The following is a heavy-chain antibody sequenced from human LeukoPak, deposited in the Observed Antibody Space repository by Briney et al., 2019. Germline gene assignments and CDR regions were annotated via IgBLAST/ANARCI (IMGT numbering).Heavy chain of an antibody. J-gene: IGHJ4*02. V-gene: IGHV1-8*03. CDR1: GYTFTSYD. CDR2: MNPNSSNT. CDR3: ARGRRDSSGYRYDY. D-gene: IGHD3-22*01. Sequence: ASVKVSCKASGYTFTSYDINWVRQATGQGLEWMRWMNPNSSNTGYAQKFQGRVTITRNTSISTAYMELSSLRSEDTAVYYCARGRRDSSGYRYDYWGQGTLVTVSS.